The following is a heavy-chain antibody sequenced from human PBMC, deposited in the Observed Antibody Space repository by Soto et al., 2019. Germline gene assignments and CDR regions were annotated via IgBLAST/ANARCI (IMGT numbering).Heavy chain of an antibody. D-gene: IGHD1-20*01. Sequence: SLTCIGSGGSISGYYWSWIRQPPGKGLEWIGYIYYSGITNYNPSLKSRVTISVDTSKNQFSLKLSSVTAADTAVYYCARYKSNYYYGMDVWGQGTTVTVSS. J-gene: IGHJ6*02. V-gene: IGHV4-59*01. CDR3: ARYKSNYYYGMDV. CDR1: GGSISGYY. CDR2: IYYSGIT.